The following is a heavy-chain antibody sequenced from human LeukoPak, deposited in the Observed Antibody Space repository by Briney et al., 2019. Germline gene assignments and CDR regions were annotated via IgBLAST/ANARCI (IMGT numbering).Heavy chain of an antibody. Sequence: PGGSMRLSCAASGFTFSNYYMSWIRQAPGKGLEWVSYIRRSGSTTYHADSVKGRFTMSRDNAKNSLYLQMNSLRAEDTAVYYWARDMTGYSDWFDPWGQGTLVTVSS. V-gene: IGHV3-11*01. CDR1: GFTFSNYY. CDR2: IRRSGSTT. D-gene: IGHD3-9*01. J-gene: IGHJ5*02. CDR3: ARDMTGYSDWFDP.